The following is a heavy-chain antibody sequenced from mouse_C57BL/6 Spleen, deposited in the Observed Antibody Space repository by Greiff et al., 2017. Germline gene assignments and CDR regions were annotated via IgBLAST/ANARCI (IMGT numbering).Heavy chain of an antibody. CDR3: AGEEITTPYFDV. V-gene: IGHV1-52*01. CDR2: IDPSDSET. J-gene: IGHJ1*03. D-gene: IGHD1-1*01. CDR1: GYTFTSYW. Sequence: QVQLQQSGAELVRPGSSVKLSCKASGYTFTSYWMHWVKQRPIQGLEWIGNIDPSDSETHYNQKFKDKATLTVDKSSSTAYMQLSSLTSEDSAVYYCAGEEITTPYFDVWGTGTTVTVSS.